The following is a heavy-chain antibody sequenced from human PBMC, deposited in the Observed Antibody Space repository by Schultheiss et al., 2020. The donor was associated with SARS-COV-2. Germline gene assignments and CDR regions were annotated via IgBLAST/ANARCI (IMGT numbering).Heavy chain of an antibody. J-gene: IGHJ4*02. CDR3: ARHLLATVSQFDY. CDR1: GYSFTSYW. D-gene: IGHD5-24*01. Sequence: GESLKISCKGSGYSFTSYWISWVRQMPGKGLEWMGIIHPGDSETRYSPSFQGQVTISVDKSIRTAYLQLSSLKASDTAMYYCARHLLATVSQFDYWGQGTLVTVSS. CDR2: IHPGDSET. V-gene: IGHV5-51*01.